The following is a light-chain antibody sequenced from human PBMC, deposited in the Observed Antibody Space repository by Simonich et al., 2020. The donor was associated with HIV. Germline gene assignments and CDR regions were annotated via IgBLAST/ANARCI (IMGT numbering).Light chain of an antibody. V-gene: IGKV3-15*01. CDR1: QSVSSN. J-gene: IGKJ1*01. CDR2: GAS. CDR3: QQSYSTPQT. Sequence: ETVMTQSPATLSVSPGERAILSCRASQSVSSNLAWYQPKPGQAPRLLIYGASIRATAFPARFSGSGSGTDFTLTISSLQPEDFATYYCQQSYSTPQTFGQGTKVEIK.